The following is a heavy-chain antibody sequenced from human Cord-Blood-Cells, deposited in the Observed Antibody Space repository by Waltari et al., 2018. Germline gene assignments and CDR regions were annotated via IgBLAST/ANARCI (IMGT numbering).Heavy chain of an antibody. CDR1: TFTSYG. V-gene: IGHV1-18*04. J-gene: IGHJ2*01. CDR3: ASESTLNLGNSRSYWDVEI. Sequence: TFTSYGSSWVRQALRQGLEGLGWISAYNGNTNYAQKLQGRVTMTTDTATSTAYMELRSLRSDDPAVYYCASESTLNLGNSRSYWDVEIAGRGTLVSVSA. CDR2: ISAYNGNT. D-gene: IGHD4-4*01.